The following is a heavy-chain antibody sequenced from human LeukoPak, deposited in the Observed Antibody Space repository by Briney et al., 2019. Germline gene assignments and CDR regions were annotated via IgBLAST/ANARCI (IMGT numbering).Heavy chain of an antibody. CDR1: GFTFSSYW. D-gene: IGHD6-13*01. V-gene: IGHV3-7*01. CDR3: AGSYSSSWYYVVY. CDR2: IKQDGSEK. J-gene: IGHJ4*02. Sequence: GSLRLSCAASGFTFSSYWMSWVRQAPGKGLEWVANIKQDGSEKYYVDSVKGRFTISRDNAKNSLYLQMNSLRAEDTAVYYCAGSYSSSWYYVVYWGQGTLVTVSS.